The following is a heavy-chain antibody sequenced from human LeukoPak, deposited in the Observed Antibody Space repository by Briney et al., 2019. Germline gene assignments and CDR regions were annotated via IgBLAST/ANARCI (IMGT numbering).Heavy chain of an antibody. Sequence: PGGSLRLSCAASGFTFSSYAMHWVRQAPGKGLEWVAVIAYDGSNKYYADSVKGRFTISRDNSKNTLYLQMNSLRAEDTAVYYCARATMVRGAPTNYWGQGTLVTVSS. CDR2: IAYDGSNK. CDR1: GFTFSSYA. V-gene: IGHV3-30-3*01. D-gene: IGHD3-10*01. CDR3: ARATMVRGAPTNY. J-gene: IGHJ4*02.